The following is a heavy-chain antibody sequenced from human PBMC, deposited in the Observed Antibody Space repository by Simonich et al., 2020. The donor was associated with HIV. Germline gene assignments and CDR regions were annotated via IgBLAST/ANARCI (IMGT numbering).Heavy chain of an antibody. Sequence: QVQLQQWGAGLLKPSETLSLTCAVYGGSFSGYYCSWIRQHPGKGLEWIGEINHSGSTNYNPSLKSRVTISVDTSKNQFSLKLRSVTAADTAVYYCARLTAGGLGEYFQHWGQGTLVTVSS. CDR2: INHSGST. CDR1: GGSFSGYY. CDR3: ARLTAGGLGEYFQH. V-gene: IGHV4-34*01. J-gene: IGHJ1*01. D-gene: IGHD6-13*01.